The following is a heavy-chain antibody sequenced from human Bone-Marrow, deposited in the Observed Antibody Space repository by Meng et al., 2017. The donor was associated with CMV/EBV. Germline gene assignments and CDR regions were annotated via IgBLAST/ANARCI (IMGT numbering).Heavy chain of an antibody. Sequence: GESLKISCAASGFTFSSYSMNWVRQAPGKGLEWVSSISSSSSYIYYADSVKGRFTISRDNAKNSLYLQMHSLRAEDTAVYYCAREGDYYDSSGYYDYWGQGTLVTVSS. CDR3: AREGDYYDSSGYYDY. CDR2: ISSSSSYI. D-gene: IGHD3-22*01. V-gene: IGHV3-21*01. J-gene: IGHJ4*02. CDR1: GFTFSSYS.